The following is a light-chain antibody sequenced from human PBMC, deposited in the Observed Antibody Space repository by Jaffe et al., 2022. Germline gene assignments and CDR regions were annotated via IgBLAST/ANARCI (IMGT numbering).Light chain of an antibody. CDR1: QTVLYNSNNKNY. CDR3: QQYYSTLSLT. CDR2: WAS. Sequence: DIVMTQSPDSLAVSLGERATINCKSSQTVLYNSNNKNYLAWYQQKPGQPPKLLIYWASTRESGVPDRFSGSGSGTDFTLTISSLQAEDVAIYYCQQYYSTLSLTFGGGTRVAIK. V-gene: IGKV4-1*01. J-gene: IGKJ4*01.